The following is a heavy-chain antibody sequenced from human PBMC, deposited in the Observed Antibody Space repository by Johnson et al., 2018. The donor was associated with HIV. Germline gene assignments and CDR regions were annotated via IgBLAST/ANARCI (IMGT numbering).Heavy chain of an antibody. CDR1: GFTFTDHY. D-gene: IGHD5-12*01. CDR2: IRTKANSYTT. J-gene: IGHJ3*02. Sequence: VQLVESGGGLVLPGGSLRLSCAVSGFTFTDHYMDWVRQAPGKGLEWVGRIRTKANSYTTEYAASVKVRFTILRDDSKNSLYLQMNSLKTEDTAVYYCARGGGYSGYDRGGRAFDIWGQGTMVTVSS. V-gene: IGHV3-72*01. CDR3: ARGGGYSGYDRGGRAFDI.